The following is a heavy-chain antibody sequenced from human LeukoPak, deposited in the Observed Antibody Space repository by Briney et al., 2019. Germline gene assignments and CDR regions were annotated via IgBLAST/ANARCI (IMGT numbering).Heavy chain of an antibody. CDR3: ARESWGSSSTADYYYYYMDV. CDR1: GGSFSGYY. Sequence: SETLSLTCAVYGGSFSGYYWSWIRQPPGKGLEWIGEINHSGSTNYNPSLKSRVTISVDTSKNQFSLKLSSVTAADTAVYYCARESWGSSSTADYYYYYMDVWGKGTTVTVSS. D-gene: IGHD6-13*01. J-gene: IGHJ6*03. CDR2: INHSGST. V-gene: IGHV4-34*01.